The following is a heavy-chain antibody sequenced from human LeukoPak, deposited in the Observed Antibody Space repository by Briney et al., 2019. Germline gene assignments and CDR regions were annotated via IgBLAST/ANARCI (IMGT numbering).Heavy chain of an antibody. CDR1: GGTFSSYA. J-gene: IGHJ4*02. CDR3: ARDGPYDSSGYSPY. V-gene: IGHV1-69*04. D-gene: IGHD3-22*01. Sequence: SVKVSCKASGGTFSSYAISWVRQAPGQGLEWMGRIIPILGIANYAQKFQGRVTITADKSTSTAYMELSSLRSEDTAVYHCARDGPYDSSGYSPYWGQGTLVTVSS. CDR2: IIPILGIA.